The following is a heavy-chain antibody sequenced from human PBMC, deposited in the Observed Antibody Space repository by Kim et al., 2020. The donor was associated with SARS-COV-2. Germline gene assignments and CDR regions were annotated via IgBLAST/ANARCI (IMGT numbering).Heavy chain of an antibody. CDR2: IYHSGST. CDR3: AGGYYAGAIYYYYMDV. Sequence: SETLSLTCAVSGGSISSSNWWSWVRQPPGKGLEWIGEIYHSGSTNYNPSLKSRVTISVDKSKNQFSLKLSSVTAADTAVYYCAGGYYAGAIYYYYMDVWGKGTTVTVSS. J-gene: IGHJ6*03. D-gene: IGHD3-22*01. V-gene: IGHV4-4*02. CDR1: GGSISSSNW.